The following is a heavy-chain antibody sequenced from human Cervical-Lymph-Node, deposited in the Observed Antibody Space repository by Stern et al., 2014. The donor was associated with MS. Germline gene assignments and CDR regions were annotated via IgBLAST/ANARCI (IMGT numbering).Heavy chain of an antibody. V-gene: IGHV4-61*02. CDR3: ARDKEDTNMAFRYFDN. CDR1: GGSVGSGSYD. J-gene: IGHJ4*02. D-gene: IGHD5-18*01. Sequence: QLQLQESGPGLVKPSQTLSLTCTVSGGSVGSGSYDWSWIRQPAGKGLEWIGRIYTTGSTYYNPSLKSRVSISIETSKNQSSPKRPSGTAADTAVYYCARDKEDTNMAFRYFDNWGQGTLVTVSS. CDR2: IYTTGST.